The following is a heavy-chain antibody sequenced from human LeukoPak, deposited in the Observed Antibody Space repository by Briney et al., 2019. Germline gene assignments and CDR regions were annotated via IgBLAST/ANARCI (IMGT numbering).Heavy chain of an antibody. CDR1: GFTFSSYS. D-gene: IGHD5-12*01. CDR3: ARVGGNEWLRPSGSS. V-gene: IGHV3-48*02. CDR2: ISSSSTI. Sequence: GGSLRLSCAASGFTFSSYSMNWVRQAPGKGLEWVSYISSSSTIYYADSVKGRFTISRDNAKNSLYLQMNSLRDEDTAAYYCARVGGNEWLRPSGSSWGQGTLVTVSS. J-gene: IGHJ5*02.